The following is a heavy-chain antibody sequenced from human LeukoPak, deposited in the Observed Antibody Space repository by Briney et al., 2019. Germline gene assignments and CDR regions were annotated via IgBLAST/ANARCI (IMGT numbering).Heavy chain of an antibody. CDR3: ARGLPGRGYSYGRNLRAFDY. J-gene: IGHJ4*02. V-gene: IGHV4-39*07. Sequence: PSETLSLTCTLSGDSISSSSFYWGWIRQPPGKGLGCIRTIYYGGITYYNSSLKSRVTMSIDTSRNQFSLKLSSVTAADTAVYYCARGLPGRGYSYGRNLRAFDYWGQGTLVTVSS. D-gene: IGHD5-18*01. CDR1: GDSISSSSFY. CDR2: IYYGGIT.